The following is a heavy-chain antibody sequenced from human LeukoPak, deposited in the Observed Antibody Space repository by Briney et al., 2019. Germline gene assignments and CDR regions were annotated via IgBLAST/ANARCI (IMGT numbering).Heavy chain of an antibody. CDR2: IYYSGNT. CDR3: ARGYGDYERGMWDWYLDL. J-gene: IGHJ2*01. Sequence: SETLSLTCTVSGGSISSYYWNWIRQPPGKGLEWIGYIYYSGNTSYNPSLQSRVTISVDTSKNQFSLKLSSVSAADTAVYYCARGYGDYERGMWDWYLDLWGRGTLVTVSS. D-gene: IGHD4-17*01. CDR1: GGSISSYY. V-gene: IGHV4-59*01.